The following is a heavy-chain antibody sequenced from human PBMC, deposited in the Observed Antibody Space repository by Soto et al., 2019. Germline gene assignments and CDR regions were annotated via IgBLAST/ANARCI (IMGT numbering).Heavy chain of an antibody. CDR3: ERPRMGEIRYVDWSKRKYYYGMDV. V-gene: IGHV4-39*01. CDR2: IYYGGST. Sequence: SETLSLTCTVSRGSVSIGSFYLAWIRQPPGKGLEWIGSIYYGGSTHYNPSLKSRVSISVATSKNQFSLKLTSVTAAETAVYYCERPRMGEIRYVDWSKRKYYYGMDVCGQGTTVTXS. D-gene: IGHD3-9*01. J-gene: IGHJ6*01. CDR1: RGSVSIGSFY.